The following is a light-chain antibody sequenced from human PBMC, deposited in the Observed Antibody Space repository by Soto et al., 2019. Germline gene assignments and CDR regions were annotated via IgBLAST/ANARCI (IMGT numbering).Light chain of an antibody. CDR3: QQYNGYPWT. V-gene: IGKV1-5*03. J-gene: IGKJ1*01. CDR2: KAS. Sequence: DIQVTQSPSTLSASVRDRVTITCRASQSLNDWLAWYQQKPGKAPKLLIYKASGLESGVPSRFSGSGSGTEFTLTISSLQPDDFATYYCQQYNGYPWTFGQGTKVAIK. CDR1: QSLNDW.